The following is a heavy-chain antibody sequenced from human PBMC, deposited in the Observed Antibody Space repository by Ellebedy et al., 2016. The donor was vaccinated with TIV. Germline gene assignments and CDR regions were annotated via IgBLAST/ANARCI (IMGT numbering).Heavy chain of an antibody. Sequence: AASVKVSCKASGGTFSSYAISWARQAPGQGLEWMGGIIPIFGTANYAQKFQGRVTITADESTSTAYMELSSLRSDDTAVYYCARDIGGYGSGSYLNDDWGQGTLVTVSS. V-gene: IGHV1-69*13. D-gene: IGHD3-10*01. CDR3: ARDIGGYGSGSYLNDD. J-gene: IGHJ4*02. CDR2: IIPIFGTA. CDR1: GGTFSSYA.